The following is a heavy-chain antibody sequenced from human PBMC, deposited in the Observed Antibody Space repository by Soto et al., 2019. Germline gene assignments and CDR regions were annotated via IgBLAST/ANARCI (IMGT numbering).Heavy chain of an antibody. J-gene: IGHJ3*02. CDR3: ARITSSSWYGDAFDI. D-gene: IGHD6-13*01. CDR1: GYTFPSYY. V-gene: IGHV1-46*01. Sequence: ASVKVSCKASGYTFPSYYMNWVRQAPGQGLEWMGIINPSGGSTSYAQKFQGRVTMTRDTSTSTVYMELSSLRSEDTAVYYCARITSSSWYGDAFDIWGQGTMVTVSS. CDR2: INPSGGST.